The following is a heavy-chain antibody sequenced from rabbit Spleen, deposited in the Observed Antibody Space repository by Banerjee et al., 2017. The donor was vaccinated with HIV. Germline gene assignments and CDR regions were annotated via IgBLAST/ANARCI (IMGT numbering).Heavy chain of an antibody. CDR2: IYAGYSGSS. Sequence: QEQLVESGGGLVKPGASLTLTCTASGFSFSSKAVMCWVRQAPGKGLECIACIYAGYSGSSYYASWAKGRFTISKTASTTVTLHLNSLTAADTATYFCARDAAGREDFNLWGPGALVTVS. D-gene: IGHD4-1*01. V-gene: IGHV1S45*01. CDR1: GFSFSSKAV. J-gene: IGHJ4*01. CDR3: ARDAAGREDFNL.